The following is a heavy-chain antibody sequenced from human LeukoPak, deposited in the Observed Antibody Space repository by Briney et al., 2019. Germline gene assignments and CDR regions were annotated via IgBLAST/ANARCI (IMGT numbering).Heavy chain of an antibody. V-gene: IGHV1-18*01. Sequence: ASVKVSCKASGYTFTSYGISWVRQAPGQGLEWMGWISAYNGNTNYAQKLQGRVTMTTDTSTSTAYMELRSLRSDDTAVYYCASSSSWYLDHYYGMDVWGQGTTVTVSS. D-gene: IGHD6-13*01. CDR3: ASSSSWYLDHYYGMDV. J-gene: IGHJ6*02. CDR2: ISAYNGNT. CDR1: GYTFTSYG.